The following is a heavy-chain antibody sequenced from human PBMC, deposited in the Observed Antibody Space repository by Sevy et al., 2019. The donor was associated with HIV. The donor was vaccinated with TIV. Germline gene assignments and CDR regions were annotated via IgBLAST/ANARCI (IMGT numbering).Heavy chain of an antibody. CDR2: ISYDGSNI. CDR3: AKNTAAVGTGGFDY. D-gene: IGHD6-13*01. J-gene: IGHJ4*02. V-gene: IGHV3-30*04. Sequence: GGSLRLSCAASGFTFNTYAMHWVRQAPGKGLEWVAIISYDGSNIYYAQSVKGRFTISRDNSKNTLYLQMNSLRPEDTALYYCAKNTAAVGTGGFDYWGQGTLVTVSS. CDR1: GFTFNTYA.